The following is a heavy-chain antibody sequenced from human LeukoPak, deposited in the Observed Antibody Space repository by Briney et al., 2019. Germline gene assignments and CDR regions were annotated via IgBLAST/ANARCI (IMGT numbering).Heavy chain of an antibody. CDR3: ARGVRYSYGQMYYFDY. D-gene: IGHD5-18*01. Sequence: ASVKVSCKASGYTFTSYDINWVRQATGQGPEWMGWMNPNSGNTGYAQKFQGRVTMTRNTSISTAYMELSSLRSEDTAVYYCARGVRYSYGQMYYFDYWGQGTLVTVSS. J-gene: IGHJ4*02. V-gene: IGHV1-8*01. CDR2: MNPNSGNT. CDR1: GYTFTSYD.